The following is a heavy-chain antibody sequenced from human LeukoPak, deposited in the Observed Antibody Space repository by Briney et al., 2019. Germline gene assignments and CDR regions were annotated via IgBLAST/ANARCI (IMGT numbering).Heavy chain of an antibody. D-gene: IGHD5-12*01. CDR3: ASDIKATSGDF. V-gene: IGHV3-11*01. CDR1: GFTFIDYY. CDR2: ITSSGDDI. Sequence: KPGGSLRLSCAASGFTFIDYYMSWIRQAPGKGLEWVAYITSSGDDIYYADSVKGRFTISRDNAKNALFLRMSSLRVEDTATYYCASDIKATSGDFWDPETLVSVSS. J-gene: IGHJ4*02.